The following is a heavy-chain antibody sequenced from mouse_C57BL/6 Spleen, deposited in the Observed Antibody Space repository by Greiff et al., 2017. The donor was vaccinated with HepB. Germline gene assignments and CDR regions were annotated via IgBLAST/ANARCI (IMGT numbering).Heavy chain of an antibody. Sequence: EVQLQQSGAELVRPGASVKLSCTASGFNIKDDYMHWVKQRPEQGLEWIGWIDPENGDTEYASKFQGKATITADTSSNTAYLQLSSLTSEDTAVYYCTTDSDYEFDYWGQGTTLTVSS. D-gene: IGHD2-5*01. CDR2: IDPENGDT. V-gene: IGHV14-4*01. CDR1: GFNIKDDY. CDR3: TTDSDYEFDY. J-gene: IGHJ2*01.